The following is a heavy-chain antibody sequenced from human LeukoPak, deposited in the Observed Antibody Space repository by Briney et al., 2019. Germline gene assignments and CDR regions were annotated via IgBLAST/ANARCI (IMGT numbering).Heavy chain of an antibody. Sequence: PSETLSLTCTVSGGSISSSSYYWGWIRQPPGKGLEWIGSIYYSGSTYYNPSLKSRVTISVDTSKNQFSLKLSSVTAADTAVYYCARDSTPGTYWGQGTLVTVSS. D-gene: IGHD2-15*01. V-gene: IGHV4-39*02. CDR3: ARDSTPGTY. CDR2: IYYSGST. J-gene: IGHJ4*02. CDR1: GGSISSSSYY.